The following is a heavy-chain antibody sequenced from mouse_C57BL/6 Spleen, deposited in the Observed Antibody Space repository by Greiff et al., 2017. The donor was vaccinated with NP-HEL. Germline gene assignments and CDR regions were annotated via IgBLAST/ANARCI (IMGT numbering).Heavy chain of an antibody. CDR3: AKRGDYYGRSYGYFDV. CDR1: GYTFTSYW. CDR2: IDPSDSYT. D-gene: IGHD1-1*01. J-gene: IGHJ1*03. V-gene: IGHV1-69*01. Sequence: VQLQQPGAELVMPGASVKLSCKASGYTFTSYWMHWVKQRPGQGLEWIGEIDPSDSYTNYNQKFKGKSTLTVDKSSSTAYMQLSSLTSEASAVYYVAKRGDYYGRSYGYFDVWGTGTTVTVSS.